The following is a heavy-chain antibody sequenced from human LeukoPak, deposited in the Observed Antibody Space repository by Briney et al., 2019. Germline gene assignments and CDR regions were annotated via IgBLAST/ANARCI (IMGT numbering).Heavy chain of an antibody. CDR1: GFTFSNYG. CDR3: ARSGLIAAAGTGEDY. D-gene: IGHD6-13*01. V-gene: IGHV3-23*01. J-gene: IGHJ4*02. CDR2: ITGSGVST. Sequence: GGSLRLSCAASGFTFSNYGMSWVRQAPGKGLEWVSAITGSGVSTYYADSVKGRFTISRDNSKNTLYLQMNSLRAEDTAVYYCARSGLIAAAGTGEDYWGQGTLVTVSS.